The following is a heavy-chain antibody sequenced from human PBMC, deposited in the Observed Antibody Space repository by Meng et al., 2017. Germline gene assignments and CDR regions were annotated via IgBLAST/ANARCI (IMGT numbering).Heavy chain of an antibody. D-gene: IGHD3-22*01. V-gene: IGHV1-2*02. J-gene: IGHJ1*01. CDR2: INPNSGGT. Sequence: VPLVQSGAGVKKPGASVKASCKASGSTFTGYHMHWVRQAPGQGLEWMGWINPNSGGTNYAQKFQGRVTMTRDTSISTAYMELSRLRSDDTAVYYCASRYDSSGSAAFQHWGQGTLVTVSS. CDR3: ASRYDSSGSAAFQH. CDR1: GSTFTGYH.